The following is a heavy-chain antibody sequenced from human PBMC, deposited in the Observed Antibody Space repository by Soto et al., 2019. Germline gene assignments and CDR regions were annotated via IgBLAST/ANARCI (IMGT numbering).Heavy chain of an antibody. CDR2: IYYSGST. CDR3: ARHHMYGDYAPDDY. CDR1: GGSISSSSYY. Sequence: SETLSLTCTVSGGSISSSSYYWGWIRQPPGKGLEWIGSIYYSGSTYYNPSLKSRVTISVDTSKNQFSLKLSSVTAADTAVYYCARHHMYGDYAPDDYWGQGTLVTVSS. D-gene: IGHD4-17*01. V-gene: IGHV4-39*01. J-gene: IGHJ4*02.